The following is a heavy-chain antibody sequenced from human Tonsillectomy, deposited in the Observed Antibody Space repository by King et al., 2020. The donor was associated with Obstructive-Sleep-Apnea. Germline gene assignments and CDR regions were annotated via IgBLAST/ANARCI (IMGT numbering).Heavy chain of an antibody. V-gene: IGHV4-59*08. J-gene: IGHJ6*02. CDR2: ICDSGST. CDR3: ARTQAPFPRGRPAPSGMDV. CDR1: GGSISNYC. D-gene: IGHD3-16*01. Sequence: VQLQESGPGLVKPSETLSLTCTVSGGSISNYCWSWIRQPPGKGLEWIGYICDSGSTNYNPSLKSRVTISVDTSKYQVSLKLSSVSAADTAVYYCARTQAPFPRGRPAPSGMDVWGQGTTVTVSS.